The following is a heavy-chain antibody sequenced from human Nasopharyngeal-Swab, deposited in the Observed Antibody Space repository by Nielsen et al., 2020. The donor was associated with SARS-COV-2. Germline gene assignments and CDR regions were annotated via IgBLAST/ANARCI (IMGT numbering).Heavy chain of an antibody. J-gene: IGHJ3*02. CDR2: IFSNDEK. CDR1: GFSLSNARMG. D-gene: IGHD1-26*01. CDR3: ARTRIGNAFDI. V-gene: IGHV2-26*01. Sequence: SGPTLVKPTETLTLTCTVSGFSLSNARMGVSWIRQPPGKALEWLAHIFSNDEKSYSTSLKTRLTISKDTSKNQVVLTMTNMDPVDTATYYCARTRIGNAFDIWGQGTMVTVSS.